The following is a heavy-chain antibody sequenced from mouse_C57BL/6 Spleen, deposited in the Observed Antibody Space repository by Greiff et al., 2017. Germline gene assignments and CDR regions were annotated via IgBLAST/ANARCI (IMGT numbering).Heavy chain of an antibody. J-gene: IGHJ2*01. CDR1: GYAFSSSW. V-gene: IGHV1-82*01. Sequence: QVQLQQSGPELVKPGASVKISCKASGYAFSSSWMNWVKQRPGKGLEWIGRIYPGDGDTNYNGKFKGKATLTADKSSSTAYMQLSSLTSEDSAVYFCASCYDFDQYYVDYWGQGTTLTGSS. D-gene: IGHD2-4*01. CDR3: ASCYDFDQYYVDY. CDR2: IYPGDGDT.